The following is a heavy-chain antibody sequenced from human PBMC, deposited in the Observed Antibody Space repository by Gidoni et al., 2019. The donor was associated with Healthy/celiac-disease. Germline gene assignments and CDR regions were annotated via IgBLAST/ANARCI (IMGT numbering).Heavy chain of an antibody. V-gene: IGHV3-30-3*01. CDR3: ARGSYYYYYYGMDV. CDR1: GFPFSSYA. CDR2: ISYDGSNK. Sequence: QVQLVESGGGVVQPGRSLRLSCAASGFPFSSYAMHWVRQAPGKGLEWVAVISYDGSNKYYADSVKGRFTISRDNSKNTLYLQMNSLRAEDTAVYYCARGSYYYYYYGMDVWGQGTTVTVSS. J-gene: IGHJ6*02.